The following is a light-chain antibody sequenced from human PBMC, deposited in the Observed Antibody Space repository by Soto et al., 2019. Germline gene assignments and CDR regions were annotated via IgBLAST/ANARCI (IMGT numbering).Light chain of an antibody. V-gene: IGKV3-15*01. J-gene: IGKJ4*01. Sequence: IVMTQSPATLSVSPWERATLSCRASQSVRSNLAWYQQKPGQAPRLLIFGATTRATNISARFTGSGSGTEFTLTISSLQSEDFAVYYCQQYVNWPPLTFGGGTKVDIK. CDR3: QQYVNWPPLT. CDR2: GAT. CDR1: QSVRSN.